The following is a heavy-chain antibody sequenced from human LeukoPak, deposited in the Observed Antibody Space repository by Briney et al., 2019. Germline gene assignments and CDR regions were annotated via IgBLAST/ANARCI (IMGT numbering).Heavy chain of an antibody. Sequence: GGSLRLSCAASGFTFSSYTMKWARQAPGKGPEWVSLITSSSGYIFYADSVKGRFTISRDNAKNSLYLQMNSLSAEDTAVYYCARAAYGSGVLDAFDMWGQGTMVTVSS. CDR3: ARAAYGSGVLDAFDM. D-gene: IGHD3-10*01. CDR1: GFTFSSYT. CDR2: ITSSSGYI. V-gene: IGHV3-21*01. J-gene: IGHJ3*02.